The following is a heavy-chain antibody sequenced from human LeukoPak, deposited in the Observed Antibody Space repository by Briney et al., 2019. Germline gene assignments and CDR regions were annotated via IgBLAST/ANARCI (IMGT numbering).Heavy chain of an antibody. Sequence: GGSLRLSCAASGFTFSSYVMSWVRQAPGKGLEWVSAISGSGGSTYYADSVKGRFTISRDNSKNTLYLQMNSLRAEDTAVYYCAKGDVAAAGTLGFVYWGQGTLVTVSS. CDR1: GFTFSSYV. CDR3: AKGDVAAAGTLGFVY. V-gene: IGHV3-23*01. J-gene: IGHJ4*02. CDR2: ISGSGGST. D-gene: IGHD6-13*01.